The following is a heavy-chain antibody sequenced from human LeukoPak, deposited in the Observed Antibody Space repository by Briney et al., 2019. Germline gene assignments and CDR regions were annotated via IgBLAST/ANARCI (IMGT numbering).Heavy chain of an antibody. J-gene: IGHJ6*02. Sequence: PGGSLRLSCAASGFTFGSYWMSWVRQAPGKGLEWVANIKQDGSEKYYVDSVKGRFTISRDNAKNSLYLQMNSLRAEDTAVYYCARSAGATKYYYYYGMDVWGQGTTVTVSS. CDR3: ARSAGATKYYYYYGMDV. V-gene: IGHV3-7*01. D-gene: IGHD1-26*01. CDR2: IKQDGSEK. CDR1: GFTFGSYW.